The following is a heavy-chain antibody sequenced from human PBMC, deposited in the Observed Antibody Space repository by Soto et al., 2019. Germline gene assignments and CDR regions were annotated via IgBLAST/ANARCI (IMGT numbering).Heavy chain of an antibody. D-gene: IGHD2-2*01. V-gene: IGHV4-39*01. CDR3: ARLHCDSPNCVPLDP. Sequence: QLQLQESGPGLVKPSETLSLTCTVSGGSINVDTYYWGWIRQPPGKGLEWIGSIYYSGTSSYNPSLKSRVTMSVDTSKKQLSLRLRSVTAADTAVYYCARLHCDSPNCVPLDPWGQGTLVIVSS. CDR1: GGSINVDTYY. J-gene: IGHJ5*02. CDR2: IYYSGTS.